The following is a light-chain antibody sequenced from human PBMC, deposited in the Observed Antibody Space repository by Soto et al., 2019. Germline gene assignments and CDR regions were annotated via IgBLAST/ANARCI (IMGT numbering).Light chain of an antibody. J-gene: IGKJ4*01. V-gene: IGKV1-39*01. CDR3: QESYSTPLA. Sequence: DIQVTQSPSFLYASVRDRVTITCRASQNINIFLNWYQQKPGRAPMVVISAASNLESGVPSRFSGRGSGTEFTLTISNLQPGDSALYFCQESYSTPLAFGGGTRVEIK. CDR2: AAS. CDR1: QNINIF.